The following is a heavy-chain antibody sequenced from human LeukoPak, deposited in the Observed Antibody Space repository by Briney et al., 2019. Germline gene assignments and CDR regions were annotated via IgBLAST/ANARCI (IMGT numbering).Heavy chain of an antibody. CDR2: IKCDGSEK. CDR3: VRGRMIVVVITTDYL. D-gene: IGHD3-22*01. J-gene: IGHJ4*02. CDR1: GFTFSSSW. V-gene: IGHV3-52*01. Sequence: GGSLRLSCAASGFTFSSSWMHWVCQAPEKGLERVADIKCDGSEKYYVDSVKGRLTISRDNAKNSLYLQVNSLRAEDMTVYYCVRGRMIVVVITTDYLRGQGTLVTVSS.